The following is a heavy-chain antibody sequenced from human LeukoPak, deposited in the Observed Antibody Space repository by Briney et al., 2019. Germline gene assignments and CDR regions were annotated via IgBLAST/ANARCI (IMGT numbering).Heavy chain of an antibody. CDR1: GGTFSSYA. Sequence: GASVKVSCKASGGTFSSYAISWVRQAPGQGLEWMGRIIPILGIANYAQKFRGRVTITADKSTSTAYMELSSLRSEDTAVYYCARVFGYDSPDYWGQGTLVTVSS. D-gene: IGHD5-12*01. CDR2: IIPILGIA. V-gene: IGHV1-69*04. J-gene: IGHJ4*02. CDR3: ARVFGYDSPDY.